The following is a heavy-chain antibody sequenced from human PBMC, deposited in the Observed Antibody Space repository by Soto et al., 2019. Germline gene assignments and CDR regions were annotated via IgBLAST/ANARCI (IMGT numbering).Heavy chain of an antibody. V-gene: IGHV1-18*01. J-gene: IGHJ5*02. CDR2: ISAYNGNT. CDR1: GYTFTSYC. CDR3: ARVHSSGWENWFDP. Sequence: ASVKVSCKASGYTFTSYCISWVRQAPGQGLEWMGWISAYNGNTNYAQKLQGRVTMTTDTSTSTAYMELRSLRSDDTAVYYCARVHSSGWENWFDPWGQGTLVTVSS. D-gene: IGHD6-19*01.